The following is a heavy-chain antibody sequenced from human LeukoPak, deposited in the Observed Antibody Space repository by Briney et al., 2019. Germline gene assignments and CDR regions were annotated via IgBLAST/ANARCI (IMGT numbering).Heavy chain of an antibody. D-gene: IGHD4-23*01. CDR2: ISNTGRNT. CDR3: VKDFDGSGPGH. J-gene: IGHJ4*02. Sequence: PGGSLRLSCATSGFTFTDYYMSWARQAPGKGLEWVSYISNTGRNTYDAESVKGRFTISRDNARKSLYLQMNSLRVEDTAMYYCVKDFDGSGPGHWGQGTLVTVSS. CDR1: GFTFTDYY. V-gene: IGHV3-11*01.